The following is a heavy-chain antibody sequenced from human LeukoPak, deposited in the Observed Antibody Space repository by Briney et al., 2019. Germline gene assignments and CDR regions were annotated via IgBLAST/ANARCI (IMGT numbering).Heavy chain of an antibody. Sequence: GGSLRLSCSASGFTFSNYALAWVGQAPGKGLEYGSVITNNGVSTYYADSVKGRFTISRDNSKNTVYLQMNSLRAEDTAVYFCARVRLDRSERNLDAFENWGQGTMVTVSS. CDR3: ARVRLDRSERNLDAFEN. D-gene: IGHD1-14*01. J-gene: IGHJ3*02. V-gene: IGHV3-64*04. CDR2: ITNNGVST. CDR1: GFTFSNYA.